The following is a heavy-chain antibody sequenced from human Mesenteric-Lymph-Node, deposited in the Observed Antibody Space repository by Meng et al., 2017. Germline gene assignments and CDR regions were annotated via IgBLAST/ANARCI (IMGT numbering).Heavy chain of an antibody. CDR2: INHSGST. V-gene: IGHV4-34*01. CDR1: GGSFSGYY. Sequence: GSLRLSCAVYGGSFSGYYWSWIRQPPGKGLEWIGEINHSGSTNYNPSLKSRVTISVDTSKNQFSLKLSSVTAADTAVYYCARVQAIYYYYGMDVWGQGTTVTVSS. D-gene: IGHD5-18*01. J-gene: IGHJ6*02. CDR3: ARVQAIYYYYGMDV.